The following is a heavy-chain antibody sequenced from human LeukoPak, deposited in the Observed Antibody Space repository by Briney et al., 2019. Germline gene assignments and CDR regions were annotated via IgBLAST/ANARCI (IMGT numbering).Heavy chain of an antibody. CDR3: AKYGDYYDSSGWNYFDY. D-gene: IGHD3-22*01. CDR1: GFTFSSYG. V-gene: IGHV3-30*18. CDR2: ISYDGSNK. J-gene: IGHJ4*02. Sequence: GGSLRLSCAASGFTFSSYGMHWVRQAPGKGLEWVAVISYDGSNKYYADSVKGRFTISRDNSKNTLCLQMNSLRAEDTAVYYCAKYGDYYDSSGWNYFDYWGQGTLVTVSS.